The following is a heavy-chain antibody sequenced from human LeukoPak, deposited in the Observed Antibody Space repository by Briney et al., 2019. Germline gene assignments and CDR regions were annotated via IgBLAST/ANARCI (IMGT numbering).Heavy chain of an antibody. CDR2: ISWNSGSI. CDR3: AKARSDSSGFQH. J-gene: IGHJ1*01. Sequence: GGSLRLSCAASVFTFDDYAMHLVRQAPGKGLEWVSGISWNSGSIDYADSVKGRFTISRDNAKNSLYLQMNSLRAEDTALYYCAKARSDSSGFQHWGQGTLVTVSS. D-gene: IGHD3-22*01. CDR1: VFTFDDYA. V-gene: IGHV3-9*01.